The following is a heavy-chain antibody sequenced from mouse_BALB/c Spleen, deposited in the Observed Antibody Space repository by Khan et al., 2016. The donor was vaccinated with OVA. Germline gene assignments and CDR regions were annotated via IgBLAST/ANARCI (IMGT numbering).Heavy chain of an antibody. D-gene: IGHD1-2*01. CDR2: INTNTGES. CDR3: ARRFRTAYPLYYYALDY. V-gene: IGHV9-3*02. Sequence: QIQLVQSGPELTKPGETVKISCKASEYTFTNYGMNWVKQAPGKGLKWMGWINTNTGESTYAEEFKGRFAFSLETSVSTAYLQINNLKNEDTATYVCARRFRTAYPLYYYALDYWGQGTSVTVSS. CDR1: EYTFTNYG. J-gene: IGHJ4*01.